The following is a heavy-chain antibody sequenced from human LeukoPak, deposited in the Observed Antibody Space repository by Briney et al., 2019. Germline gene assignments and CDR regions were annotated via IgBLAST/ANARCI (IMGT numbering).Heavy chain of an antibody. J-gene: IGHJ6*03. CDR3: ARLKRGGYWDPYYMDV. Sequence: PSETLSLTCTVSGGSISSYYWSWIRQPPGKGLEWIGEINHSGSTNYNPSLKSRVTISVDTSKNQFSLKLSPVTAADTAVYYCARLKRGGYWDPYYMDVWGKGTTVTISS. V-gene: IGHV4-34*01. CDR1: GGSISSYY. D-gene: IGHD3-22*01. CDR2: INHSGST.